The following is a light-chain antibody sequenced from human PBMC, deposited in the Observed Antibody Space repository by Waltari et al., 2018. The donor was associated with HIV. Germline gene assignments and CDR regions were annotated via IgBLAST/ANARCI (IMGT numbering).Light chain of an antibody. Sequence: QSVLTQPPSASGTPGPLVPIPCSASYSNLARWIPNVPCSQPPPGAPPTLLIYRNSQRPWGLPGRSCGSKSDTASSLAISAIQSEDEADYYCAIWDGLNGWVFGGGTRVTVL. CDR2: RNS. CDR1: YSNLARWI. CDR3: AIWDGLNGWV. V-gene: IGLV1-44*01. J-gene: IGLJ3*02.